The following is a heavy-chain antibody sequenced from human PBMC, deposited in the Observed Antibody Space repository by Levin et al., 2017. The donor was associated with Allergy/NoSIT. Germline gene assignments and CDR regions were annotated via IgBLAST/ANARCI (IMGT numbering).Heavy chain of an antibody. D-gene: IGHD2-2*01. Sequence: GESLKISCKASGYTFTSYDINWVRQATGQGLEWMGWMNPNSGNTGYAQKFQGRVTMTRNTSISTAYMELSSLRSEDTAVYYCARFIVVVPAAISLRGGDYYYYGMDGWGQGTTVTVSS. CDR3: ARFIVVVPAAISLRGGDYYYYGMDG. CDR1: GYTFTSYD. J-gene: IGHJ6*02. V-gene: IGHV1-8*01. CDR2: MNPNSGNT.